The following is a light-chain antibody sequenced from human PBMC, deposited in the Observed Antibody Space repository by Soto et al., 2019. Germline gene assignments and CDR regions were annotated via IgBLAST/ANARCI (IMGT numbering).Light chain of an antibody. CDR1: QNISNY. Sequence: EIVLTQSPATLSLSPGIRATLSCRPSQNISNYLIWYQEKPGQAPRLIIYDVSNSATGIPARFSGSASGTDVALAISSRETEGFAVYYCEQCSNWPRTFGQGTKVAIK. CDR3: EQCSNWPRT. CDR2: DVS. J-gene: IGKJ1*01. V-gene: IGKV3-11*01.